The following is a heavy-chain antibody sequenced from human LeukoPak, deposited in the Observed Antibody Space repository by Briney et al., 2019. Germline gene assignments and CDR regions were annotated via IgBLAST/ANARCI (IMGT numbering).Heavy chain of an antibody. CDR1: GGSISSYY. CDR2: IYYSGST. V-gene: IGHV4-59*01. Sequence: SETLSLTCTVSGGSISSYYWSWIRQPPGKGLEWIGYIYYSGSTNYNPSLKSRVTISVDTSKNQFSLKLSSVTAAGTAVYYCARDRSASGLDYWGQGTLVTVSS. J-gene: IGHJ4*02. CDR3: ARDRSASGLDY. D-gene: IGHD3-10*01.